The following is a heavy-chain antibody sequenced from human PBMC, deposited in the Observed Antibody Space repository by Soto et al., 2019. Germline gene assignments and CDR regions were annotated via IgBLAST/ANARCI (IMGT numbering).Heavy chain of an antibody. CDR1: GCTFTSYG. CDR3: ATVTLDYVFWSGPPKVLNWFDP. V-gene: IGHV1-18*01. D-gene: IGHD3-3*01. J-gene: IGHJ5*02. CDR2: ISAYNGNT. Sequence: GASVKVSCKASGCTFTSYGISWVRQAPGQGLEWMGWISAYNGNTNYAQKLQGRVTMTTDTSTSTAYMELRSLRSDDTAVYYCATVTLDYVFWSGPPKVLNWFDPWGQGPLVTVSS.